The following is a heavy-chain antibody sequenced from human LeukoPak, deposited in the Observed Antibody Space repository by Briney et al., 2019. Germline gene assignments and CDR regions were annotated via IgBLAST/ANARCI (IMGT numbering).Heavy chain of an antibody. CDR1: GFTFSGYA. V-gene: IGHV3-23*01. Sequence: GGSLRLSCAASGFTFSGYAMIWVAQAPGKGLEWVSAISGSGGGTYYADPVKGRFTISSANSKNTLYPQMHSPRAENTAVYYCAKAPGYSGSAPPGYWGQGTLVTVSS. J-gene: IGHJ4*02. CDR2: ISGSGGGT. CDR3: AKAPGYSGSAPPGY. D-gene: IGHD5-12*01.